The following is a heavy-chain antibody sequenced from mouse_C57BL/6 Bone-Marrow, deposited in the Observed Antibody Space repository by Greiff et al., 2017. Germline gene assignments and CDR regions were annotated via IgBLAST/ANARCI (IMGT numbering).Heavy chain of an antibody. CDR1: GYTFTRYW. CDR2: IDPKSGGT. V-gene: IGHV1-72*01. D-gene: IGHD1-1*01. Sequence: QVQLQQPGAELVKPGASVKLSCKASGYTFTRYWMHWVKQRPGRGLEWIGRIDPKSGGTKYNEKFKSKATLTVATPSSTAYMQLSSLTSEGSAVDYCARGDYDSSPRFAFGDRGTRITVSA. CDR3: ARGDYDSSPRFAF. J-gene: IGHJ3*01.